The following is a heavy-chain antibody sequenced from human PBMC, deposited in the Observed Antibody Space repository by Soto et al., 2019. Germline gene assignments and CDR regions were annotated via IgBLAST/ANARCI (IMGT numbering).Heavy chain of an antibody. CDR3: ARRPVPLYYYGMDV. D-gene: IGHD1-1*01. J-gene: IGHJ6*02. CDR1: GGTFSSYA. V-gene: IGHV1-69*06. Sequence: RASVKVSCKASGGTFSSYAISWVRQAPGQGLEWMGGIIPIFGTANYAQKFQGRVTITADKSTSTAYMELSSLRSEDTAVYYCARRPVPLYYYGMDVWGQGTTVTVSS. CDR2: IIPIFGTA.